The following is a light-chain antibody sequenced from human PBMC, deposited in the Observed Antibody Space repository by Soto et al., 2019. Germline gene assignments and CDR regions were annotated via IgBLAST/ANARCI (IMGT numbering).Light chain of an antibody. CDR1: TSDVGRYNL. Sequence: QSPLTQPASVSGSPGQSITISCSGTTSDVGRYNLVSWYQHHPGKAPKLLIYEGSKRPSGVSNRFSGSKSGNTASLTISGLQAEDEADYYCCSYAGSSTVVFGGGTKVTVL. CDR2: EGS. CDR3: CSYAGSSTVV. V-gene: IGLV2-23*01. J-gene: IGLJ3*02.